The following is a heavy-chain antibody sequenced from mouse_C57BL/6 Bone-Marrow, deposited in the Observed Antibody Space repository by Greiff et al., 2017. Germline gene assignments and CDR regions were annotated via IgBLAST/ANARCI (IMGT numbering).Heavy chain of an antibody. Sequence: QVQLQQPGAELVMPGASVKLSCKASGYTFPSYWMHWVKQRPGQGLEWIGEIDPSDSYTNYNQKFKGKSTLTVDKSSSTAYMQLSSLTSEDSAVYYCAYGSSYDYFDYWGQGTTLTVAS. CDR1: GYTFPSYW. CDR3: AYGSSYDYFDY. D-gene: IGHD1-1*01. V-gene: IGHV1-69*01. J-gene: IGHJ2*01. CDR2: IDPSDSYT.